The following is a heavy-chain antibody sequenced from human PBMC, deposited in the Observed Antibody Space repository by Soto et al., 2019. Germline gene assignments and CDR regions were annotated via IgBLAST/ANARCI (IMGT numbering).Heavy chain of an antibody. Sequence: WASVKVSCKASGYIFPSYYIHWVRQAPGQGLEWMGWINPFDGSRMFAQSFQGRVTMTRDTSTSTVYMEVSSLRSEDTAVYYCSRVDPGETSPFDHWG. CDR1: GYIFPSYY. CDR2: INPFDGSR. V-gene: IGHV1-46*03. J-gene: IGHJ4*01. D-gene: IGHD3-10*01. CDR3: SRVDPGETSPFDH.